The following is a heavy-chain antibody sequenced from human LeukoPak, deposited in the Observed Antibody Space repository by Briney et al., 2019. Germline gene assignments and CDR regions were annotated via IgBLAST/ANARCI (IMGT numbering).Heavy chain of an antibody. V-gene: IGHV3-53*05. D-gene: IGHD3-22*01. CDR2: IYSGGST. CDR3: ARDPLLDDYYDSSGPADAFDI. CDR1: GGSISSNY. Sequence: ETLSLTCTVSGGSISSNYMSWVRQAPGKGLEWVSVIYSGGSTYYADSVKGRFTISRDNSKNTLYLQMNSLRAEDTAVYYCARDPLLDDYYDSSGPADAFDIWGQGTMVTVSS. J-gene: IGHJ3*02.